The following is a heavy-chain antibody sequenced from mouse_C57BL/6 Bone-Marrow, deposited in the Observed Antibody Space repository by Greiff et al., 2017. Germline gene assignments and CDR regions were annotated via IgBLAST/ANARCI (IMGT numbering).Heavy chain of an antibody. CDR2: IYPGSGST. CDR3: ARWGWDYERDY. V-gene: IGHV1-55*01. D-gene: IGHD2-4*01. Sequence: QVQLQQPGAELVKPGASVKMSCKASGFTFTSYWITWVKQRPGQGLEWIGDIYPGSGSTNYTEKFKGKATLTVDTSSSTAYVQLSSLTSEYSAVYVCARWGWDYERDYWGQGTLVTVSA. CDR1: GFTFTSYW. J-gene: IGHJ3*01.